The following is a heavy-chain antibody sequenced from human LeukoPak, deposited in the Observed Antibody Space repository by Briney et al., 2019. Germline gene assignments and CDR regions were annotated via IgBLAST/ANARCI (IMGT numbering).Heavy chain of an antibody. J-gene: IGHJ4*02. CDR1: GFTFSDYY. CDR3: ARENYYDSSGLHY. V-gene: IGHV3-11*04. D-gene: IGHD3-22*01. Sequence: PGGSLRLSCAASGFTFSDYYMSWIRQAPGKGLEWVSYISSSSSTIYYADSVKGRFTISRDNAKNSLYLQMNSLRAEDTAVYYCARENYYDSSGLHYWGQGTLVTVSS. CDR2: ISSSSSTI.